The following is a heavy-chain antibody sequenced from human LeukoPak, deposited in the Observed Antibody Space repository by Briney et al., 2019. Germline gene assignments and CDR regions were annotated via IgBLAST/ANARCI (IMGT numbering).Heavy chain of an antibody. CDR1: GFTFSSYG. D-gene: IGHD3-22*01. J-gene: IGHJ4*02. V-gene: IGHV3-30*02. Sequence: PGGPLRLSCAASGFTFSSYGMHWVRQAPGKGLEWVAFMRYDGSNKYYADSVKGRFTISRDNSKNTLYLQMNSLRAEDTAVYYCAKDLDDSSGYFDYWGQGTLVTVSS. CDR3: AKDLDDSSGYFDY. CDR2: MRYDGSNK.